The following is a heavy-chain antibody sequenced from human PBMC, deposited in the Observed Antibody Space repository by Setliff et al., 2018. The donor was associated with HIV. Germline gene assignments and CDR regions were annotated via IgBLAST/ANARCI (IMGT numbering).Heavy chain of an antibody. J-gene: IGHJ1*01. CDR1: GGSISSGGYY. Sequence: SETLSLTCTVSGGSISSGGYYWSWIRQHPGKGLEWIGYIYYSGSTYYNPSLKGRVTISVDTSKNQFSLKLSSVTAADTAVYYCARSNYYDSSGYYQPFQHWGQGTLVTVSS. CDR2: IYYSGST. CDR3: ARSNYYDSSGYYQPFQH. V-gene: IGHV4-31*03. D-gene: IGHD3-22*01.